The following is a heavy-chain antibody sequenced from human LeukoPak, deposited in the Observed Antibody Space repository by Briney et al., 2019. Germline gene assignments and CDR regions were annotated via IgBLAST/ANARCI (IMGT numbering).Heavy chain of an antibody. Sequence: PSETLSLTCTVSGGSISSGGYYWSWIRQHPGKGLEWIGYIYYSGSTYYNPSLKSRVTISVDTSKNQFSLKLSSVTAADTAVYHCASFLMVRGVIIMDYWGQGTLVTVSS. D-gene: IGHD3-10*01. CDR3: ASFLMVRGVIIMDY. CDR1: GGSISSGGYY. V-gene: IGHV4-31*03. J-gene: IGHJ4*02. CDR2: IYYSGST.